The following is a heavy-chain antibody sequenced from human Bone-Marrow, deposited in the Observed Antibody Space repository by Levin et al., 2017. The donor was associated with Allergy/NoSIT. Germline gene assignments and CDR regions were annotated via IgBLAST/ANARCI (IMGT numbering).Heavy chain of an antibody. J-gene: IGHJ3*01. D-gene: IGHD3-10*01. CDR3: ARLRRGFPAFDL. V-gene: IGHV4-39*07. Sequence: SETLSLTCTVSGDSISSRSFFWGWIRQPPGKGLECIGTIYYNGSTYYSSSLKSRVSISLDTSKNQFSLELDSVTAADTAVYYCARLRRGFPAFDLWGQGTLVTVS. CDR1: GDSISSRSFF. CDR2: IYYNGST.